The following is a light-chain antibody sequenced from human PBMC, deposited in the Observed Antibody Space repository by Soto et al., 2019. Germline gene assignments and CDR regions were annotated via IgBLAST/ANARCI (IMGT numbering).Light chain of an antibody. V-gene: IGKV1-5*03. CDR2: KAS. Sequence: DIQMTQSPSTLSASVGDRVIITCRASQSISYWLAWYQQKPGKAPKSMIYKASTLGSGVPSRFSGSGSGTEFTLTISSLQPDDFVTYYCQQYSRYPITFGGGTEVEIK. CDR3: QQYSRYPIT. J-gene: IGKJ4*01. CDR1: QSISYW.